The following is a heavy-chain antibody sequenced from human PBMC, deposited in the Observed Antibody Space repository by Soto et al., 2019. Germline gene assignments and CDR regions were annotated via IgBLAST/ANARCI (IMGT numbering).Heavy chain of an antibody. CDR2: ISSGGGST. J-gene: IGHJ4*02. CDR3: SNGDGRIVPRHLYF. V-gene: IGHV3-23*01. D-gene: IGHD1-26*01. Sequence: QLLESGGGLVQPGGSLRLSCAASGFTFSDYAMSWVLQAPGKGLEWVSSISSGGGSTYYADSVKGRFTISRHSSKKTPFLQMNCLRAEDTSVYYCSNGDGRIVPRHLYFWAEGPLVTAS. CDR1: GFTFSDYA.